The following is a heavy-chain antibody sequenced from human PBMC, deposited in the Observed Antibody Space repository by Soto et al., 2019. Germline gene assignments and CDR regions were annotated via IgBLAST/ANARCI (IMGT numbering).Heavy chain of an antibody. CDR1: SGSISSSNW. CDR3: AAKAPLLAAAGIYPVYYMDV. V-gene: IGHV4-4*02. D-gene: IGHD6-13*01. J-gene: IGHJ6*03. Sequence: SETLSLTCAVSSGSISSSNWWSWVRQPPGKGLEWIGEIYHSGSTNYNPSLKSRVTISVDKSKNQFSLKLSSVTAADTAVYYCAAKAPLLAAAGIYPVYYMDVWGKGTTVTVSS. CDR2: IYHSGST.